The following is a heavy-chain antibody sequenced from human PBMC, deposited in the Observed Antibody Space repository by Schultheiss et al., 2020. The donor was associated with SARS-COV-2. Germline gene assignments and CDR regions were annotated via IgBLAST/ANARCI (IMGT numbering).Heavy chain of an antibody. J-gene: IGHJ6*02. D-gene: IGHD3-22*01. V-gene: IGHV6-1*01. CDR2: IYYRSKWYN. CDR3: ARGIEGPLDTSGYYYYYYDIDV. Sequence: SQTLSLTCAISGDSVSSNRAAWNWVRQSPSRGLEWLGRIYYRSKWYNEYAVSLKSRITISPDTSTNQFSLQLNSVTPEDTAVYYCARGIEGPLDTSGYYYYYYDIDVWGQGTTVTVSS. CDR1: GDSVSSNRAA.